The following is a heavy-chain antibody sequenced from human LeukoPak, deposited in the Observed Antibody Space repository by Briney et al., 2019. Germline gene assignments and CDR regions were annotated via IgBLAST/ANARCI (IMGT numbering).Heavy chain of an antibody. D-gene: IGHD3-10*01. CDR1: GFMFSDYW. V-gene: IGHV3-74*01. CDR3: VRNLVRGVVYFDS. J-gene: IGHJ4*02. CDR2: ISYDGGGT. Sequence: GVSLRLSCAASGFMFSDYWMHWVRQSPGKGLAWVSRISYDGGGTNYAESVKGRFSISRDNAKNTLYLQMNSLRVEDTAVYYCVRNLVRGVVYFDSWGQGALVTVSS.